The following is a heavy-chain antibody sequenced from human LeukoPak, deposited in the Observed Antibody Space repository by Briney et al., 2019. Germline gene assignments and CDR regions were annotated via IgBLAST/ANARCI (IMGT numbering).Heavy chain of an antibody. Sequence: PGGSLRLSCAASGFTFDDYAMHWVRQAPGKGLEWVSGISWNSGSIGYADSVKGRFTISRDNAKNSLYLQMNSLRAEDTALYYCAREGKGRYFDLWGQGTLVTVSS. J-gene: IGHJ4*02. CDR2: ISWNSGSI. CDR3: AREGKGRYFDL. CDR1: GFTFDDYA. V-gene: IGHV3-9*01. D-gene: IGHD3-9*01.